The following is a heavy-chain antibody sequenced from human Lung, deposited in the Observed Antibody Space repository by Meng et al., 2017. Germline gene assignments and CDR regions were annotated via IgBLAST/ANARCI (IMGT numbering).Heavy chain of an antibody. CDR2: IYRSGGT. CDR1: GGAISSSNW. V-gene: IGHV4-4*02. CDR3: ARGLGEAVVPRTMFDY. D-gene: IGHD2-2*01. J-gene: IGHJ4*02. Sequence: QGQLQESGPELVKPSGTLSPTCGVSGGAISSSNWWSWVRQPPGKGLEWIGEIYRSGGTKYNPSLKSRVTISVDKSKNQFSLKLSSVTAADTAVYYCARGLGEAVVPRTMFDYWGQGTLVTVSS.